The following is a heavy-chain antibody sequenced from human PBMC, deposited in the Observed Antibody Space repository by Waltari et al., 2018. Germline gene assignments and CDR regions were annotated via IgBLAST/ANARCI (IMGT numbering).Heavy chain of an antibody. Sequence: EVQLVESGGGLVQPGGSLRLSCAASGFTVSSNYMSWVRQAPGKGLEWVSVIYSGGSTYYADSVKGRFTISRDNSKNTLYLQMNSLRAEDTAVYYCAKYSSSSRVAGMDVWGQGTTVTVSS. CDR2: IYSGGST. CDR1: GFTVSSNY. V-gene: IGHV3-66*02. J-gene: IGHJ6*02. D-gene: IGHD6-6*01. CDR3: AKYSSSSRVAGMDV.